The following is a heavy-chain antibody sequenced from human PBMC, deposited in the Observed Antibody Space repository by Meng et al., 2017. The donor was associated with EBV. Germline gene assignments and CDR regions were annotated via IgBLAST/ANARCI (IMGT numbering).Heavy chain of an antibody. D-gene: IGHD3-10*01. J-gene: IGHJ4*02. CDR2: IYWDDAK. CDR1: GISLTTSGVG. Sequence: QITLKESGPTRVQHTQTRLRTCTFSGISLTTSGVGVVWIRQPPGKALEWLAVIYWDDAKRYSPSLKNRLTITKDTSKNQVVLTMTNMDPVDTATYFCAHSKYYSDSGGYWDYFDDWGQGTLVTVSS. CDR3: AHSKYYSDSGGYWDYFDD. V-gene: IGHV2-5*02.